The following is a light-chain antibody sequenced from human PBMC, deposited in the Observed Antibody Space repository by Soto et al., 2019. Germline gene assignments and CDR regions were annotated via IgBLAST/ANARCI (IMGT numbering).Light chain of an antibody. J-gene: IGKJ1*01. V-gene: IGKV1-39*01. Sequence: DIQMTQSPSSLSASVGDRVTMTCRASQTISSYLNWYQQKPGKAPNLLIYAASSLQSGVPSRFSGSGSGTDFTLTINSLQPEDVAIYYCQQTYSTPRTFVQGTKVEIK. CDR2: AAS. CDR3: QQTYSTPRT. CDR1: QTISSY.